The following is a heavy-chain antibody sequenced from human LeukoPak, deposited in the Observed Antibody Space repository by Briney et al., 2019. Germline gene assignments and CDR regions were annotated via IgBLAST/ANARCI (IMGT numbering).Heavy chain of an antibody. J-gene: IGHJ5*02. V-gene: IGHV5-51*01. CDR3: ARQGITIFGVVTEFDP. CDR1: GYSFTSYW. CDR2: IYPGDSDT. Sequence: GESLKISCKGSGYSFTSYWIGWVRQMPGKGLEWMGIIYPGDSDTRYSPSFQGQVTISADKSISTAYLQWSSLKASDTAMYYCARQGITIFGVVTEFDPWGQGTLVNISS. D-gene: IGHD3-3*01.